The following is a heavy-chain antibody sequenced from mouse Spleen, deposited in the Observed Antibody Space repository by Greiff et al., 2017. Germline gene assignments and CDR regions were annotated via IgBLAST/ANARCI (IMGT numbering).Heavy chain of an antibody. D-gene: IGHD2-4*01. Sequence: QVQLQQSGTELVKPGASVKLSCKASGYTFTSYWMHWVKQRPGQGLEWIGNINPSNGGTNYNEKFKSKATLTVDKSSSTAYMQLSSLTSEDSAVYYCARGPMITTPWFAYWGQGTLVTVSA. CDR1: GYTFTSYW. V-gene: IGHV1-53*01. CDR3: ARGPMITTPWFAY. CDR2: INPSNGGT. J-gene: IGHJ3*01.